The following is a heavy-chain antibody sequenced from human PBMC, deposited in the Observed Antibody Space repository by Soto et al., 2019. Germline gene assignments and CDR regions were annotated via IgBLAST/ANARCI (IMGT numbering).Heavy chain of an antibody. CDR3: ARRNGQAGGCEDY. V-gene: IGHV3-7*01. CDR1: GLTPLPYW. Sequence: EVQLVESGGGLVQPGGSLRLSCAASGLTPLPYWMSWVRQAPGKGQEWLGNVSPDGTQTYYVDSVKGRFAISRDKDKNSLYLQMNSLRVEDTAVYYCARRNGQAGGCEDYWGQGTLVTVSS. CDR2: VSPDGTQT. J-gene: IGHJ4*02. D-gene: IGHD1-26*01.